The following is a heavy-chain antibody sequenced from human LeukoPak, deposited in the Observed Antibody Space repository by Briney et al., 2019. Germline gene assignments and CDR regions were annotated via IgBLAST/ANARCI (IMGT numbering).Heavy chain of an antibody. Sequence: ASVKVSCKASGGTFSSYAISWVRQAPGQGLEWMGRIIPILGIANYAQKFQGRVTITADKSTSTAYMELSSLRSDDTAVYYCARSESSWYEAREYYFDYWGQGTLVTVSS. D-gene: IGHD6-13*01. CDR2: IIPILGIA. J-gene: IGHJ4*02. V-gene: IGHV1-69*04. CDR3: ARSESSWYEAREYYFDY. CDR1: GGTFSSYA.